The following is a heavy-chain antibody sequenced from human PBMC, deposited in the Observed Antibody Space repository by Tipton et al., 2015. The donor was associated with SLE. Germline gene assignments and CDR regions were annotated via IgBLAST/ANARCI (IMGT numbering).Heavy chain of an antibody. CDR1: GGSMSSYY. CDR3: ARGSESAGYYFDY. CDR2: VYYGGRT. V-gene: IGHV4-59*01. J-gene: IGHJ4*02. Sequence: TLSLTCSVSGGSMSSYYWSWIQQPPGRKLEWIGYVYYGGRTNYNPSLKSRVTMSLETSKRQFSLRLSSVTTADTAVYYCARGSESAGYYFDYWGQGTLVTVSS. D-gene: IGHD2-2*03.